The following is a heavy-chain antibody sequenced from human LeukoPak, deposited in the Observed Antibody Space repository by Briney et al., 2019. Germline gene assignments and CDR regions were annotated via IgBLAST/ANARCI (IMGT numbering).Heavy chain of an antibody. CDR3: ARDIEGEGDY. D-gene: IGHD3-16*01. Sequence: PGVSLRLSCAASGFTFSSYSMNWVRQAPGKGLEWVSSISSSSSYIYYADSVKGRFTISRDNAKNSLYLQMNSLRAEDTAVYYCARDIEGEGDYWGQGTLVTVSS. CDR1: GFTFSSYS. J-gene: IGHJ4*02. CDR2: ISSSSSYI. V-gene: IGHV3-21*01.